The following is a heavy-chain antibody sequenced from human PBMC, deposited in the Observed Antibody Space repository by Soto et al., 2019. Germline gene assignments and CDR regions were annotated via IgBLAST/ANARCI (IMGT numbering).Heavy chain of an antibody. Sequence: SVKVSCKASGGTFSSYAIGWVRQAPGQGLEWMGGIIPIFGTANYAQKFQGRVTITADESTSTAYMELSSLRSEDTAVYYCARARDYDILTGPPPYYYYGMDVWGQGTTVTVSS. D-gene: IGHD3-9*01. J-gene: IGHJ6*02. CDR3: ARARDYDILTGPPPYYYYGMDV. V-gene: IGHV1-69*13. CDR2: IIPIFGTA. CDR1: GGTFSSYA.